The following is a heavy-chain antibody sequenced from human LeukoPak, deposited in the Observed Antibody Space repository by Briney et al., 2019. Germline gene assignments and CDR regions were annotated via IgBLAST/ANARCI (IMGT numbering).Heavy chain of an antibody. CDR1: VFTFSSYS. Sequence: GGSLRLSCAASVFTFSSYSMNWVRQAPGKGLEWVSYIRSSSGSIYYADSVKGRFTISRDNAKNTLYLQMNSLRAEDTAVYYCAKTDGSAANGFDPWGQGTLVTVSS. V-gene: IGHV3-48*01. CDR2: IRSSSGSI. J-gene: IGHJ5*02. CDR3: AKTDGSAANGFDP. D-gene: IGHD1-26*01.